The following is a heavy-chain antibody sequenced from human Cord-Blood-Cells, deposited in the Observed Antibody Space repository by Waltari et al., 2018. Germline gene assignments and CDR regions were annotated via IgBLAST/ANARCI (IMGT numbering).Heavy chain of an antibody. CDR2: INHSGST. CDR3: ARGRGDNQLLYFDY. D-gene: IGHD2-2*01. V-gene: IGHV4-34*01. J-gene: IGHJ4*02. Sequence: QVQLQQWGAGLLKPSETLSLTCAVYGGSFSGYYWSWIRQPPGKGLEWIGEINHSGSTNYNPSLKSRVTISVDTSKNQFSLKLSSVTAADTAVYYCARGRGDNQLLYFDYWGQGTLVTVSS. CDR1: GGSFSGYY.